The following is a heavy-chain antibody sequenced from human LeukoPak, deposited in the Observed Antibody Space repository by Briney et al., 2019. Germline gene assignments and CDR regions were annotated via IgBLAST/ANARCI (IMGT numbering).Heavy chain of an antibody. D-gene: IGHD2-15*01. CDR3: PKGAPALLYYFDY. J-gene: IGHJ4*02. CDR2: IGHDGSNK. V-gene: IGHV3-30*02. Sequence: PGGSLRLSCAASGFSFSSYGMHWVRQAPGKGLEWVAFIGHDGSNKYYADSVKGRFIISRDNSKNTLYLQMNSLKAEDTAVYYCPKGAPALLYYFDYWGQGTLVTVSS. CDR1: GFSFSSYG.